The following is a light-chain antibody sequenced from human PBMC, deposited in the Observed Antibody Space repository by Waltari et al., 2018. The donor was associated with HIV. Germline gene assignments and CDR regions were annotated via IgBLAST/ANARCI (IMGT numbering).Light chain of an antibody. CDR3: SSYTTRSVVL. CDR1: SSDGGGYKY. CDR2: DVN. J-gene: IGLJ2*01. V-gene: IGLV2-14*03. Sequence: QTPLTPPASVSGSPEQSITISRTGTSSDGGGYKYVSWYQQPPGKAPKRILFDVNVRPSGVCTRCAGCKSGNTAALTIAGLQPGDVAYYYCSSYTTRSVVLFGGGNKLT.